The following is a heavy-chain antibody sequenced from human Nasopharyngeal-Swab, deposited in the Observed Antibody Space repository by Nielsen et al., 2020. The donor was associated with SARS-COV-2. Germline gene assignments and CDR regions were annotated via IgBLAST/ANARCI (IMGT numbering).Heavy chain of an antibody. J-gene: IGHJ4*02. Sequence: GESLKLSCVASGYSFRTYGMSLVRQAPGKGLEWVAAIRGSCDIRGSGGSTYYADSVKGRFTISRDNSKNTLSLQMNGLGAEDTAVYYCAKDLRGPYFFWGQGTRVTVSS. CDR1: GYSFRTYG. CDR3: AKDLRGPYFF. CDR2: IRGSCDIRGSGGST. D-gene: IGHD2/OR15-2a*01. V-gene: IGHV3-23*01.